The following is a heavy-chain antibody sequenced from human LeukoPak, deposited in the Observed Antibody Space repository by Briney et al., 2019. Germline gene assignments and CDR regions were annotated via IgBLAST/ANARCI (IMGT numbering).Heavy chain of an antibody. CDR3: TREFPRGYSGNYFDY. J-gene: IGHJ4*02. CDR2: INSDGSIR. CDR1: GFTFSSYS. V-gene: IGHV3-74*01. Sequence: GGSLRLSCAASGFTFSSYSMHWVRQAPGKGLVWVSRINSDGSIRNYADSVKGRFTISRDDAKSTLYLQMNSLRAEDTAVYYCTREFPRGYSGNYFDYWGQETGHR. D-gene: IGHD5-12*01.